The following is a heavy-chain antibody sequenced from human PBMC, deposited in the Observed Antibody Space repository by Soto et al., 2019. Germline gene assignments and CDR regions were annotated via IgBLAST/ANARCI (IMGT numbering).Heavy chain of an antibody. CDR1: EFSFSSYA. Sequence: GGSLRLSCAASEFSFSSYALNWVRQAPGKGLEWVSAISATGTTTYYADSVKGRFTISRDNSKSTLFLQMDSLSPEDTAVYYFPSHSSPIDSWGQGTLVTVSS. CDR3: PSHSSPIDS. J-gene: IGHJ4*02. V-gene: IGHV3-23*01. D-gene: IGHD6-19*01. CDR2: ISATGTTT.